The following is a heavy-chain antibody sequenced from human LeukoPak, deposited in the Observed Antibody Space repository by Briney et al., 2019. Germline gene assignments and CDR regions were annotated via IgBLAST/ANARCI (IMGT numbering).Heavy chain of an antibody. CDR1: GGSISSSSYY. CDR3: ARGTWSSSIDY. J-gene: IGHJ4*02. CDR2: VYYSGST. Sequence: SETLSLTCTVSGGSISSSSYYWGWIRQPPGKGLEWIGSVYYSGSTYYNPSLKSRVTISVDTSKNQFSLKLSSVTAADTAVYYCARGTWSSSIDYWGQGTLVTVSS. D-gene: IGHD6-6*01. V-gene: IGHV4-39*01.